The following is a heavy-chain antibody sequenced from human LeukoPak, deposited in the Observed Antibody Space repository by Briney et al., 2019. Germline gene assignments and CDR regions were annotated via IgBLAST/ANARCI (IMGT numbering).Heavy chain of an antibody. CDR1: GFTFSSYA. Sequence: GGSLRLSCAASGFTFSSYAMSWVSQVPGKGLGWDSAIRGSGGRTYYADSVKGRFTIYRDNSKNTLYLQMNSLTAEDTAVYYCAKGPNYDILTGWRKTYNGFDIWGQGTMVTVSS. CDR2: IRGSGGRT. J-gene: IGHJ3*02. D-gene: IGHD3-9*01. V-gene: IGHV3-23*01. CDR3: AKGPNYDILTGWRKTYNGFDI.